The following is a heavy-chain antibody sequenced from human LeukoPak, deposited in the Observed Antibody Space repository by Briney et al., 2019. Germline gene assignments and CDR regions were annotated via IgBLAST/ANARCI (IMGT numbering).Heavy chain of an antibody. CDR1: GGSFSGYY. Sequence: SETLSLTCAVYGGSFSGYYWSWIRQPPGKGLEWIGEIDHSGSTNYNPSLKSRVTISVDTSKNQFSLKLSSVTAADTAVYYCADDSSGYYYSWGQGTLATVSS. CDR2: IDHSGST. D-gene: IGHD3-22*01. CDR3: ADDSSGYYYS. V-gene: IGHV4-34*01. J-gene: IGHJ4*02.